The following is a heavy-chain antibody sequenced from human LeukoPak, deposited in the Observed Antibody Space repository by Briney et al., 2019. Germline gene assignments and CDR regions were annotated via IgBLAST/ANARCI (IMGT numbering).Heavy chain of an antibody. CDR2: ISGSGGST. Sequence: GGSLRLSCAASGLTFSSYAMSWVRQAPGKGLEWVSAISGSGGSTYYADSVKGRFTISRDNTKNTLYLQMNSLRAEDTAVYYCAKDRWELQYYFDYWGQGTLVTVSS. CDR1: GLTFSSYA. D-gene: IGHD1-26*01. CDR3: AKDRWELQYYFDY. V-gene: IGHV3-23*01. J-gene: IGHJ4*02.